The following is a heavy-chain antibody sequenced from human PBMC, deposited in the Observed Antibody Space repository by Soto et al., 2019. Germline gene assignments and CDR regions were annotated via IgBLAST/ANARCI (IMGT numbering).Heavy chain of an antibody. Sequence: PXESLRLSCAASGFTFSDHYMDWVRQAPGKGLEWVGRARNKVSGYTTAHAASVEGRFAISRDDSKNSLYLQMSSLKVDDTAVYFCDRLMGTSFDLWGQGTLVTVSS. V-gene: IGHV3-72*01. CDR1: GFTFSDHY. CDR3: DRLMGTSFDL. D-gene: IGHD2-8*01. CDR2: ARNKVSGYTT. J-gene: IGHJ4*02.